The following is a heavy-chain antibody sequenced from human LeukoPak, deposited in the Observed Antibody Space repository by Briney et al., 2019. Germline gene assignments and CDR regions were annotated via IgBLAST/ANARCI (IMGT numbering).Heavy chain of an antibody. D-gene: IGHD3-22*01. Sequence: GGSLRLSCAASGFKFSSYSMKWVRQAPGKGLEWVSFISSSSSYIYYADSVKGRFTISRDNAKNSLYLQMNSLRAEDTALYYCAKAAMIVVASWFDPWGQGTLVTVSS. CDR2: ISSSSSYI. CDR1: GFKFSSYS. V-gene: IGHV3-21*04. CDR3: AKAAMIVVASWFDP. J-gene: IGHJ5*02.